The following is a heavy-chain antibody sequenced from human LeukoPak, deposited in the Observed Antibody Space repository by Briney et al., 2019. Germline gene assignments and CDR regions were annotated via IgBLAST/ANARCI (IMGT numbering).Heavy chain of an antibody. CDR2: INHSGGT. J-gene: IGHJ3*02. Sequence: SETLSLPCAVYGGSFSGYYWSWIRQPPGKGLEWIGEINHSGGTNYNPSLKSRVTISVDTSKNQFSLKLSSVTAADTAVYYCASAMIGVPDDAFDIWGQGTMVTVSS. CDR3: ASAMIGVPDDAFDI. D-gene: IGHD3-22*01. V-gene: IGHV4-34*01. CDR1: GGSFSGYY.